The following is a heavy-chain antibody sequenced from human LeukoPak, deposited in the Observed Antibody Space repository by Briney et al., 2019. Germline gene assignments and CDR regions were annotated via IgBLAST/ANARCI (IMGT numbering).Heavy chain of an antibody. CDR1: GYSFTSYW. CDR2: IYPGDSNT. Sequence: PGESLKISCKGSGYSFTSYWIAWVRQMPGKGLEWMGVIYPGDSNTKYSPSFQGQVTISADKSTSTAYLQWSSLKASDTAMYYCARRRMVRGTYTDAFDIWGQGTMVTVSS. CDR3: ARRRMVRGTYTDAFDI. V-gene: IGHV5-51*01. J-gene: IGHJ3*02. D-gene: IGHD3-10*01.